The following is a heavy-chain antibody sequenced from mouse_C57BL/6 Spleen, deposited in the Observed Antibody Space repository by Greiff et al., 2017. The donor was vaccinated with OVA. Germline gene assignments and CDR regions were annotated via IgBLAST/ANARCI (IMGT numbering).Heavy chain of an antibody. V-gene: IGHV1-74*01. Sequence: QVHVKPPWAELVKPGASVKVSCKASGYTFTSYWMHWVKQRPGQGLEWIGRIHPSDSDTNYNQKFKGKATLTVDKSSSTAYMQLSSLTSEDSAVYYCAELAWFAYWGQGTLVTVSA. CDR2: IHPSDSDT. D-gene: IGHD1-3*01. J-gene: IGHJ3*01. CDR3: AELAWFAY. CDR1: GYTFTSYW.